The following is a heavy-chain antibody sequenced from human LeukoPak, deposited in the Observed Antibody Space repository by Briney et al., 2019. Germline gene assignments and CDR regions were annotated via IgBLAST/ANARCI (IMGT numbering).Heavy chain of an antibody. D-gene: IGHD2-2*02. V-gene: IGHV3-7*01. CDR1: GFTFSSNW. J-gene: IGHJ4*02. CDR3: AALYQDY. CDR2: IKQDESEK. Sequence: GGSLRLSCAASGFTFSSNWMNWLRQAPGKGLEWVANIKQDESEKYYVDSVKGRFTISRDNAKNSLYLQMNSLRAEDTAMYYCAALYQDYWGRGTLVTVSS.